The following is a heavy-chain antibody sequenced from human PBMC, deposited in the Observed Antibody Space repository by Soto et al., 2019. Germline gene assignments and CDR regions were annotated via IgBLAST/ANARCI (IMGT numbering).Heavy chain of an antibody. D-gene: IGHD5-18*01. V-gene: IGHV1-69*13. J-gene: IGHJ4*02. Sequence: SSVKVSCKSAGGTFSSDAISWVRQAPGQGLEWMGGIVPIVDTSTYAQKFQGRVTITADESTSTAYMELRSLRSDDTAVYYCAPHTLDTGMPSGYWGQGTLVTVSS. CDR1: GGTFSSDA. CDR3: APHTLDTGMPSGY. CDR2: IVPIVDTS.